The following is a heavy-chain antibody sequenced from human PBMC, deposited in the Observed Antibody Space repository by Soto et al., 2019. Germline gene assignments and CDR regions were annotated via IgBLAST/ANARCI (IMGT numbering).Heavy chain of an antibody. CDR2: IQDDGGDE. CDR1: GFTFSPYW. J-gene: IGHJ4*02. CDR3: AGGSGWISDS. D-gene: IGHD6-19*01. V-gene: IGHV3-7*05. Sequence: EVQRVESGGGLVQPGGSLRLSCAASGFTFSPYWMSWVRQAPGKGLEWVAIIQDDGGDEHYLEAVRGRFTISIDNAKKSLYLAMDSLRVEDTAVYYCAGGSGWISDSWGQGTLVTVSS.